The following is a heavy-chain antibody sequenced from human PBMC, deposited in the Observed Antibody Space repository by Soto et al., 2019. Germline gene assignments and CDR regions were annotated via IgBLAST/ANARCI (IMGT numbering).Heavy chain of an antibody. J-gene: IGHJ3*02. Sequence: EVQLLESGGGLVQPGGSLRLSCVASGFTLSNYAMSWVRQAPGKGLEWVSVIDGDGSAKFADSVKGRLTVSRDNSKNTLYLQMDSLRAEDTAIYYCAKDAVSYNGIYDPFYIWGRGTMVTVSS. CDR2: IDGDGSA. D-gene: IGHD1-1*01. V-gene: IGHV3-23*01. CDR1: GFTLSNYA. CDR3: AKDAVSYNGIYDPFYI.